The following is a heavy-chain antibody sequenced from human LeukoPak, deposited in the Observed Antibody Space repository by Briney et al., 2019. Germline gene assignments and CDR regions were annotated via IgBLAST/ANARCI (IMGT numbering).Heavy chain of an antibody. D-gene: IGHD6-6*01. CDR1: GFTFSSYA. J-gene: IGHJ5*02. CDR2: ISGSGGST. Sequence: GGSLRLSCAASGFTFSSYAVSWVRQAPGKGLEWVSAISGSGGSTYYADSVKGRFTISRDNSKNTLYLQMNSLRAEDTAVYYCAKSPGYSSSNWFDPWGQGTLVTVSS. CDR3: AKSPGYSSSNWFDP. V-gene: IGHV3-23*01.